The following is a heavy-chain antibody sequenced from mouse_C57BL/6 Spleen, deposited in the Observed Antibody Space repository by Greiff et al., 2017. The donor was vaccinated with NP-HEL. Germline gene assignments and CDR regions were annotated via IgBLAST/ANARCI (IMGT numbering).Heavy chain of an antibody. CDR2: INPSSGTT. Sequence: QVQLQQSGAELARPGASVKMSCKASGYTFTGYTMHWVKQRPGQGLEWIGYINPSSGTTKYNQKFKDKATLTADKSSSTAYMQLSSLTSEASAVYFYASSSDYCSPFAYWGQGTLVTVSA. V-gene: IGHV1-4*01. D-gene: IGHD1-1*01. CDR3: ASSSDYCSPFAY. J-gene: IGHJ3*01. CDR1: GYTFTGYT.